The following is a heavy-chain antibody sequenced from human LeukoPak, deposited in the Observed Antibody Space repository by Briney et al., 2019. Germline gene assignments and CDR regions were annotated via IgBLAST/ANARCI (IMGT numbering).Heavy chain of an antibody. CDR3: ARGRRGYDSWRNWFDP. Sequence: ASVKASCKASGYTFTSYDINWVRQATGQGLEWMGWMNPNSGNTGYAQKFQGRVTITRNTSISTAYMELSSLRSEDTAVYYCARGRRGYDSWRNWFDPWGQGTLVTVSS. CDR2: MNPNSGNT. V-gene: IGHV1-8*03. CDR1: GYTFTSYD. J-gene: IGHJ5*02. D-gene: IGHD3-22*01.